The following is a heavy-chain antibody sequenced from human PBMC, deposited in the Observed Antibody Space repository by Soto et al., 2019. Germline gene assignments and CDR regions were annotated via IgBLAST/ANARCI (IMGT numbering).Heavy chain of an antibody. CDR3: ARRRIYNGYDS. Sequence: QITLKESGPTLVKPTQTLTLTCSFSGFSLNTSGVGVGWIRQAPGEALEWRGVIYWDDDQRYSPPLRSRLTITKDTSKNQVVLTMTNINPVDAGTYYCARRRIYNGYDSWGQGTLVTVSS. CDR1: GFSLNTSGVG. V-gene: IGHV2-5*02. CDR2: IYWDDDQ. D-gene: IGHD5-12*01. J-gene: IGHJ4*02.